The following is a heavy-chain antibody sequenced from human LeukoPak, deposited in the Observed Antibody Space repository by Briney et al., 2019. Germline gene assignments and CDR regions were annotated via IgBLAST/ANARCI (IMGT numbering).Heavy chain of an antibody. CDR2: INPNSGGT. CDR3: AVVDTAMVSSYYYGMDV. V-gene: IGHV1-2*02. J-gene: IGHJ6*02. D-gene: IGHD5-18*01. Sequence: GASVKVSCKASGYTFTGYYMHWVRQAPGQGVEWMGWINPNSGGTNFAQKFQGRVTMTRDTSISTAYMELSRLRSDDTAVHYCAVVDTAMVSSYYYGMDVWGQGTTVTVSS. CDR1: GYTFTGYY.